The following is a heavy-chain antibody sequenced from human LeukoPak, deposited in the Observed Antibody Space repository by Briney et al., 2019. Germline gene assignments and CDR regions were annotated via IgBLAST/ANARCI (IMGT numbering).Heavy chain of an antibody. J-gene: IGHJ4*02. V-gene: IGHV3-23*01. CDR1: GFAFSSYA. CDR3: AKDFRIGYSAHFDY. CDR2: ISGNGRST. Sequence: GGSLRLSCAASGFAFSSYAMSWVRQAAGKGLEWVSTISGNGRSTYYADSVKGRFSISRDNSKNTLYLQMDSLRGEDAAVYYCAKDFRIGYSAHFDYWGQGALVTVSS. D-gene: IGHD2-21*01.